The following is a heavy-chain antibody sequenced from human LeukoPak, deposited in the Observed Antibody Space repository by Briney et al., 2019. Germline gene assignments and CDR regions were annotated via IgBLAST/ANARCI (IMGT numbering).Heavy chain of an antibody. CDR1: GFTFDDYA. CDR2: ISWNSGSI. D-gene: IGHD6-19*01. Sequence: PGRSLRLSCAASGFTFDDYAMHWVRQAPGKGLEWVSGISWNSGSIGYADSVKGRFTISRDNAKNSLYLQMNSLRAEDTALYYCAKDRYSSGWYSSPFDYWGQGTLVTVSS. CDR3: AKDRYSSGWYSSPFDY. V-gene: IGHV3-9*01. J-gene: IGHJ4*02.